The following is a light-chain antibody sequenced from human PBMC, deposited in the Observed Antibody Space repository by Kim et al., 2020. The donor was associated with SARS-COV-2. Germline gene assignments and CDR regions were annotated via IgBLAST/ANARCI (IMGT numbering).Light chain of an antibody. Sequence: DIQMTQSPSTLSAFVGDRVTITCRASQTINSWLAWYQQKPGKAPKLLIYKASTLESGVPSRFSGSGSGTEFTLTISSLQPDDFATYYCQQYNSYSLTFGGGTKVDIK. V-gene: IGKV1-5*03. CDR2: KAS. CDR3: QQYNSYSLT. CDR1: QTINSW. J-gene: IGKJ4*01.